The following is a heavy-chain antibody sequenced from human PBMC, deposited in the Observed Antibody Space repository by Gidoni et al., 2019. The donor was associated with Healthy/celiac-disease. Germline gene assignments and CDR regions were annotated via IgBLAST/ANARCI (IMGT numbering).Heavy chain of an antibody. V-gene: IGHV3-7*01. CDR3: ARETITFGGFRDDAFDI. Sequence: EVQLVESGGGLVQPGGSLRLSCAASGFTFSSYWMSWVRQAPGKGLEWVANIKQDGIEKYYVDSVKGRFTISRDNAKNSLYLQMNSLRAEDTAVYYCARETITFGGFRDDAFDIWGQGTMVTVSS. J-gene: IGHJ3*02. CDR2: IKQDGIEK. D-gene: IGHD3-16*01. CDR1: GFTFSSYW.